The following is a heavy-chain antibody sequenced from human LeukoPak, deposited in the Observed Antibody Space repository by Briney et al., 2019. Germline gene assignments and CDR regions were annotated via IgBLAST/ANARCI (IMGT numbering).Heavy chain of an antibody. CDR2: ISGSGGST. Sequence: PGGSLRLSCAASGFTFSSYGMSWVRQAPGKGLEWVSAISGSGGSTYYADSVKGRFTISRDNSKNTLYLQMNSLRAEDTAVYYCAKVYDSSGSYFDHWGQGTLVTVSS. CDR1: GFTFSSYG. V-gene: IGHV3-23*01. J-gene: IGHJ4*02. CDR3: AKVYDSSGSYFDH. D-gene: IGHD3-22*01.